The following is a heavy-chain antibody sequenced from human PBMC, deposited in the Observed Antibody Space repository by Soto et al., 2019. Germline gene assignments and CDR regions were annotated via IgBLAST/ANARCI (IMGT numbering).Heavy chain of an antibody. Sequence: SVKVSCKASGGTFSSYAISWVRQAPGQGLEWMGGIIPIFGTANYAQKFQGRVTITADESTSTAYMELSSLRSEDTAVYYCARDWHSTGWFPQADNWFDPWGQGTLVTVSS. CDR3: ARDWHSTGWFPQADNWFDP. V-gene: IGHV1-69*13. J-gene: IGHJ5*02. D-gene: IGHD6-19*01. CDR2: IIPIFGTA. CDR1: GGTFSSYA.